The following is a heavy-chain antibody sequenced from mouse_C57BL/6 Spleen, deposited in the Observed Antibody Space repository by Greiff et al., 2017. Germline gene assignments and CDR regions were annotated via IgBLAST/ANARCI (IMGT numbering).Heavy chain of an antibody. J-gene: IGHJ2*01. CDR2: INPNYGTT. CDR1: GYSFTDYN. V-gene: IGHV1-39*01. Sequence: VQLQQSGPELVKPGASVKISCKASGYSFTDYNMNWVKQSNGKSLEWIGVINPNYGTTSYNQKFKGKATLTVDQSTSTAYMQLNSLTSEYSAVDCCATWYYGKQGDYWGQGTTLTVPS. CDR3: ATWYYGKQGDY. D-gene: IGHD2-1*01.